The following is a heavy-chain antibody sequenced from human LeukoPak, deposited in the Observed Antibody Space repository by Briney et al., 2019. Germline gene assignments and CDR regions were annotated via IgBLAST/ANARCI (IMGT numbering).Heavy chain of an antibody. CDR2: ISYDGSNK. CDR1: GFTFSSYA. V-gene: IGHV3-30-3*01. CDR3: VGSSYSSSWNREFDY. D-gene: IGHD6-13*01. Sequence: GGPLRLSCAASGFTFSSYAMHWVRQAPGKGLEWVAVISYDGSNKYYADSVKGRFTISRDNSKNTLYLQMNSLRAEDTAVYYCVGSSYSSSWNREFDYWGQGTLVTVSS. J-gene: IGHJ4*02.